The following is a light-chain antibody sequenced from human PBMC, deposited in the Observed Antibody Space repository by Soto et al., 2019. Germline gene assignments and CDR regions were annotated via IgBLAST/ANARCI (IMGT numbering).Light chain of an antibody. CDR3: QQRNNWPPST. CDR2: DAS. CDR1: QSVNSY. V-gene: IGKV3-11*01. J-gene: IGKJ2*01. Sequence: EVVLTQSPATLSLSPGERATLSCRACQSVNSYLAWYQQKPGQAPRLLIYDASIRATGIPARFSGSGSGTDFTLTISSLEPEDFAVYYCQQRNNWPPSTFGQGTKLEIK.